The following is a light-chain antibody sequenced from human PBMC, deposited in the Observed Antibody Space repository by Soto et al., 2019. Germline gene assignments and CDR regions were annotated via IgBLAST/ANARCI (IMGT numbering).Light chain of an antibody. CDR2: EVN. CDR1: SSDVGGYNY. J-gene: IGLJ1*01. V-gene: IGLV2-8*01. Sequence: QCVLTQPPSASGSPGQSVAISCTGTSSDVGGYNYVSWYQQHPGKAPKLMIYEVNKRPSGVPDRFSGSKSGNTASLTVSGLQAEDEADYYCSSYAGSSNVFGTGTKFTVL. CDR3: SSYAGSSNV.